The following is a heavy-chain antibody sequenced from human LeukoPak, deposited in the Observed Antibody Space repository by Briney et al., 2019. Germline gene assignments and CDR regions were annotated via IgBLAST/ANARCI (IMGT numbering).Heavy chain of an antibody. J-gene: IGHJ4*02. V-gene: IGHV3-30-3*01. CDR3: ARDPGTDYFDY. Sequence: GRSLRLSCAAPGFTFSSYAMHWVRQAPGKGLEWVAVISYDGSNKYYADSVKGRFTISRDNSKNTLYLQMNSLRAEDTAVYYCARDPGTDYFDYWGQGTLVTVSS. CDR1: GFTFSSYA. D-gene: IGHD6-13*01. CDR2: ISYDGSNK.